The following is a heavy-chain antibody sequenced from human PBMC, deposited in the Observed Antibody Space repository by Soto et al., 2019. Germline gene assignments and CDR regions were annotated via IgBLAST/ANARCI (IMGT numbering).Heavy chain of an antibody. J-gene: IGHJ4*02. CDR1: GFTFSSYG. V-gene: IGHV3-30*18. D-gene: IGHD6-13*01. CDR2: ISYDGSNK. Sequence: GGSLRLSCAASGFTFSSYGMRWVRQAPGKGLEWVAVISYDGSNKYYADSVKGRFTISRDNSKNTLYLQMNSLRAEDTAVYYCAKDRWVAAAGTNYWGQGTLVTVSS. CDR3: AKDRWVAAAGTNY.